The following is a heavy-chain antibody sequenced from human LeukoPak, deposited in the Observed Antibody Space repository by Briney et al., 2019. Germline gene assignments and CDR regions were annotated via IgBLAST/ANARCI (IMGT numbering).Heavy chain of an antibody. CDR2: INHSGST. CDR1: GVSFSGYY. D-gene: IGHD6-25*01. V-gene: IGHV4-34*01. J-gene: IGHJ4*02. CDR3: ARRPYSSGSDY. Sequence: SETLSLTCAVYGVSFSGYYWSWIRQPPGKGLEWIGEINHSGSTNYNPSLKSRVTISVDTSKNQFSLKLSSVTAADTAVYYCARRPYSSGSDYWGQGTLVTVSS.